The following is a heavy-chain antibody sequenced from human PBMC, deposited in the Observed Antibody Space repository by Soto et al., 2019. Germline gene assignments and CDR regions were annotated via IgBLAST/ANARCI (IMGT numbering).Heavy chain of an antibody. CDR1: GGTFNTYA. D-gene: IGHD3-10*01. CDR2: ISPMFGAA. V-gene: IGHV1-69*01. Sequence: QVQLVQSGAEMKKPGSSVKVSCQSSGGTFNTYAMNWVRQAPGQGPEWMGDISPMFGAANYAPKFKGRVTITAEESTGTSYMQLSSLTSEDTALYFCAREVQVHTPAFVYWGQGTLVTVSS. CDR3: AREVQVHTPAFVY. J-gene: IGHJ4*02.